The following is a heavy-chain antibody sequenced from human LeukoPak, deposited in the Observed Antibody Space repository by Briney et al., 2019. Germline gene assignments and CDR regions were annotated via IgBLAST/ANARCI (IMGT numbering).Heavy chain of an antibody. Sequence: PGRSLRLSCAASGFTFSSYGMHWVRQPPGKGLEWVAVISYDGSNKYYADSVKGRFTISRDNSKNTLYLQMNSLRAEDTAVYYCAKGRSYLSIWGQGTMVTVSS. J-gene: IGHJ3*02. CDR2: ISYDGSNK. CDR3: AKGRSYLSI. V-gene: IGHV3-30*18. CDR1: GFTFSSYG.